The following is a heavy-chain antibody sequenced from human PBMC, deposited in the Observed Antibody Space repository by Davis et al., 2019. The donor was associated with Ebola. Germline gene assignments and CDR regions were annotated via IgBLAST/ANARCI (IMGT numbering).Heavy chain of an antibody. J-gene: IGHJ6*04. CDR3: ARVRQLWLKAYYYYYGMDV. CDR2: INHSGST. CDR1: VGSFSGYY. Sequence: SETLSLTCAVYVGSFSGYYWSWIRQPPGKGLEWIGEINHSGSTNYNPSLKSRVTTSVDTSKNQFSLKLSSVTAADTAVYYCARVRQLWLKAYYYYYGMDVWGKGTTVTVSS. V-gene: IGHV4-34*01. D-gene: IGHD5-18*01.